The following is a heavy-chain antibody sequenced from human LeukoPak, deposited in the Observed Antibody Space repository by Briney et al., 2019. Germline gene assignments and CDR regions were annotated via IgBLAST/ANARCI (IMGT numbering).Heavy chain of an antibody. CDR3: TRMTAGHDY. Sequence: SETLSLTCAVSGVSFNDYFWSWVRQTPGKGLEWIGEINHSGYTNDSPSLKSRVTLSIDTSRKQFSLNLRSVTVADTGIYYCTRMTAGHDYWGQGTLVTVSS. V-gene: IGHV4-34*01. J-gene: IGHJ4*02. CDR1: GVSFNDYF. CDR2: INHSGYT. D-gene: IGHD2-21*02.